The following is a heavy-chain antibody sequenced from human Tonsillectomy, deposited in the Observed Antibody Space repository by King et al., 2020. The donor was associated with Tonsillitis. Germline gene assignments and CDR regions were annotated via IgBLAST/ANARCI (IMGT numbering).Heavy chain of an antibody. CDR1: GYSFISYG. J-gene: IGHJ4*02. CDR3: AREGTCSSTSCQVDY. CDR2: ISASNGNT. D-gene: IGHD2-2*01. Sequence: QLVQSGAEVKKPGASVKVSCKASGYSFISYGISWVRQAPGQGLEWMGGISASNGNTNYAQRVQGRVTMTTDTSTTTAYMELRSLRSDDTAIYYCAREGTCSSTSCQVDYWGQGTLVTVSS. V-gene: IGHV1-18*01.